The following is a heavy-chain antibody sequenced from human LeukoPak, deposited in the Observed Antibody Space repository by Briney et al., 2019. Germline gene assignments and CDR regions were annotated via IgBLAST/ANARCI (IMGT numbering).Heavy chain of an antibody. V-gene: IGHV4-39*07. J-gene: IGHJ6*03. D-gene: IGHD3-3*01. Sequence: SETLSLTCTVSGGSISSSSYYWGWIRQPPGKGLEWIGSIYYSGSTYYNPSLKSRVTISVDTSKNQFSLKLSSVTAADTAVYYCARDLAYYDFWSGWPTPRGYYYYYYMDVWGKGTTVTVSS. CDR1: GGSISSSSYY. CDR2: IYYSGST. CDR3: ARDLAYYDFWSGWPTPRGYYYYYYMDV.